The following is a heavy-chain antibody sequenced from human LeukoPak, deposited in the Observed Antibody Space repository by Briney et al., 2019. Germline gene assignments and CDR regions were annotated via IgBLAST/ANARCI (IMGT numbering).Heavy chain of an antibody. CDR3: ARDDYDFWSGYYFDY. V-gene: IGHV3-66*01. J-gene: IGHJ4*02. CDR2: IYSGGST. D-gene: IGHD3-3*01. CDR1: ELTVIRTY. Sequence: PGGSLRLPCAASELTVIRTYLSWAGQAQGKGLEWVSVIYSGGSTYYADSVKGRFTISRDNSKNTLYLQMNSLRAEDTAVYYCARDDYDFWSGYYFDYWGQGTLVTVSS.